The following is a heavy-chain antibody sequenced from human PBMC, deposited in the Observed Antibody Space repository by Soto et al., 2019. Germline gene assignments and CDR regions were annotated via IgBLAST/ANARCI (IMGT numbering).Heavy chain of an antibody. Sequence: SETLSLTCTVSGGSISSSSYYWGWIRQPPGKGLEWIGSIYYSGSTYYNPSLKSRVTISVDTSKNQISLKLSSVTAADTAEYYCATNLYDFWSGSVSDKEDYWGQGTLVTVSS. D-gene: IGHD3-3*01. CDR2: IYYSGST. CDR1: GGSISSSSYY. V-gene: IGHV4-39*01. CDR3: ATNLYDFWSGSVSDKEDY. J-gene: IGHJ4*02.